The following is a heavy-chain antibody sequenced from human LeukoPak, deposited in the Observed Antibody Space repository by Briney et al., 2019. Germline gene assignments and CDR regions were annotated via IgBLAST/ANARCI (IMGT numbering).Heavy chain of an antibody. V-gene: IGHV3-7*01. CDR3: TKRWSVNWFDP. Sequence: GGSLRLSCAASGFTFSDYWMSWVRQAPGKGRGWVANIKEDGREQYYVDAVKGRFTVSRDNARKSVYLQMNSLRADDTAVYYCTKRWSVNWFDPWGQGTLVTVSS. CDR1: GFTFSDYW. CDR2: IKEDGREQ. D-gene: IGHD3-3*01. J-gene: IGHJ5*02.